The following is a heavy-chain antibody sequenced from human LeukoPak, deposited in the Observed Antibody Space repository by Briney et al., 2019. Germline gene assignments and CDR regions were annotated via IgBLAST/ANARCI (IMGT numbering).Heavy chain of an antibody. CDR3: ARPGYCSSTSCRGDAFDI. CDR1: GFTFGDYA. V-gene: IGHV4-34*01. Sequence: GSLRLSCTASGFTFGDYAMSWIRQPPGKGLEWIGEINHSGSTNYNPSLKSRVTISVDTSKNQFSLKLSSVTAADTAVYYCARPGYCSSTSCRGDAFDIWGQGTMVTVSS. D-gene: IGHD2-2*01. J-gene: IGHJ3*02. CDR2: INHSGST.